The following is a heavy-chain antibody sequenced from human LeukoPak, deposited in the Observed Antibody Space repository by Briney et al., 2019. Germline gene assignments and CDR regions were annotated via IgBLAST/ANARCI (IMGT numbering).Heavy chain of an antibody. Sequence: GGSLRLSCAASGFTFSSYGMSWVRQAPGKGLEWVSAISVSGYTTYYADSVKGRFTISRDNSKNTLNLQMNSLRAEDTAVYYCAKSISMVRGVYGIDFWGQGTLVTVSS. CDR1: GFTFSSYG. V-gene: IGHV3-23*01. CDR3: AKSISMVRGVYGIDF. D-gene: IGHD3-10*01. J-gene: IGHJ4*02. CDR2: ISVSGYTT.